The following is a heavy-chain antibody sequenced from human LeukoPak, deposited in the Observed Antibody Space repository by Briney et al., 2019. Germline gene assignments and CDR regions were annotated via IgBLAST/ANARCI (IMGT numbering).Heavy chain of an antibody. Sequence: GGSLRLSCAASGFTFSSYGMHWVRQAPGKGLEWVAVIWYGGSNKYYADSVKGRFTISRDNSKNTLYLQMNSLRAEDTAVYYCAKSHRGIYGSGSYYNYWGQGTLVTVSS. CDR1: GFTFSSYG. CDR2: IWYGGSNK. V-gene: IGHV3-30*02. J-gene: IGHJ4*02. D-gene: IGHD3-10*01. CDR3: AKSHRGIYGSGSYYNY.